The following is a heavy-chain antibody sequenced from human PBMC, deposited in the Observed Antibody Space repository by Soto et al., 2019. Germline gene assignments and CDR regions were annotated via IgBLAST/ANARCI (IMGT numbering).Heavy chain of an antibody. CDR1: GFTFSDYY. V-gene: IGHV3-11*05. J-gene: IGHJ4*02. CDR2: ISSSSSYT. D-gene: IGHD1-26*01. CDR3: ARDKNGWELLIDC. Sequence: QVQLVESGGGLVKPGGSLRLSCAASGFTFSDYYMSWIRQAPGKGLEWVSYISSSSSYTNYADSVKGRFTISRDNAKNSLYLQMNSLRAEDAAVYYCARDKNGWELLIDCWGQGTLVTVSS.